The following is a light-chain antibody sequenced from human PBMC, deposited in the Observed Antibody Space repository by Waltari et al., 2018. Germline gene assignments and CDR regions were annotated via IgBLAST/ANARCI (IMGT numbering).Light chain of an antibody. J-gene: IGKJ1*01. Sequence: ETVLTQSPATLSVSPGEGVTLSCRASQSVSTNLAWYQQKPGQAPRLLIYGVSTRATGIPGRFSGSGSGTEFTLTINTLQSEDFAVYYCHQYNNWWTFGQGTKVEIK. CDR1: QSVSTN. V-gene: IGKV3D-15*01. CDR3: HQYNNWWT. CDR2: GVS.